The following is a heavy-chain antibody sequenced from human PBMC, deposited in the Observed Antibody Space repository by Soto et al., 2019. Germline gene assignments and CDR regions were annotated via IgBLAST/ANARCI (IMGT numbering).Heavy chain of an antibody. J-gene: IGHJ4*02. V-gene: IGHV3-64D*08. Sequence: GGSLRLSCSASGFTFSSYAMHWVRQAPGKGLEYVSAISSNGGSTYYADSVKGRFTISRDNSKNTLYLQMSSLRAEDTAVYYCVKALPYYYDSSGLLFDYWGQGTLVTVSS. CDR1: GFTFSSYA. CDR2: ISSNGGST. CDR3: VKALPYYYDSSGLLFDY. D-gene: IGHD3-22*01.